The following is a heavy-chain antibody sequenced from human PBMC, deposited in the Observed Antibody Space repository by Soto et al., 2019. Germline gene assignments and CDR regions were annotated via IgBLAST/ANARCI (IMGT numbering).Heavy chain of an antibody. D-gene: IGHD6-13*01. V-gene: IGHV4-31*03. CDR2: IYYSGST. J-gene: IGHJ6*02. CDR1: GGSISSGGYY. Sequence: SETLSLTCTVSGGSISSGGYYWSWIRQHPGKGLEWIGYIYYSGSTYYNPSLKSRVTISVDTSKNQFSLKLSSVTAADMAVYYCARDRIAAPTYYYYGMDVWGQGTTVTVSS. CDR3: ARDRIAAPTYYYYGMDV.